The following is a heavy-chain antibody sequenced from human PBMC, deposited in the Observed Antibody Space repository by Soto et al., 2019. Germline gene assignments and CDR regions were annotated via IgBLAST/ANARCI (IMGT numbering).Heavy chain of an antibody. D-gene: IGHD6-13*01. CDR2: ISFDGIKK. Sequence: PGGSLRLSCAASGFTFRSYDMHWVRQAPGKGLEWMGVISFDGIKKYYADSVKGRFTISRDSSKNKLYLQMYSLRPEDTAVYYCAKPIVAAGYYGMDVWGQGTTVTVSS. V-gene: IGHV3-30*18. J-gene: IGHJ6*02. CDR1: GFTFRSYD. CDR3: AKPIVAAGYYGMDV.